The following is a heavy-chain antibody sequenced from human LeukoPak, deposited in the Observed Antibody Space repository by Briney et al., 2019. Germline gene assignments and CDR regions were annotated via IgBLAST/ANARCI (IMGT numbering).Heavy chain of an antibody. CDR2: IWYDGSNK. CDR1: GFAVSSNY. J-gene: IGHJ4*02. CDR3: ARDRGSSRDYFDS. V-gene: IGHV3-33*08. D-gene: IGHD2-2*01. Sequence: GGSPRLSCAASGFAVSSNYMSWVRQAPGKGLEWVAVIWYDGSNKYYADSVKGRFTISRDNSKNTLYLQMNSLRAEDTAVYYCARDRGSSRDYFDSWGQGALVTVSS.